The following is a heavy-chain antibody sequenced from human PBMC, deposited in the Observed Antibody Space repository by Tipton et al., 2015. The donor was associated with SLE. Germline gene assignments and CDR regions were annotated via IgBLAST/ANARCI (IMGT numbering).Heavy chain of an antibody. CDR1: GFTFSDSY. Sequence: GSLRLSCVGSGFTFSDSYMCWIRQAPGKGLEWISYITTSGHTIYYADSVQGRFTISRDNAKNSLYLQMNSLRAEDTAVYYCARDGYGSAWFDPWGQGTLVTVSS. V-gene: IGHV3-11*04. CDR2: ITTSGHTI. D-gene: IGHD3-10*01. J-gene: IGHJ5*02. CDR3: ARDGYGSAWFDP.